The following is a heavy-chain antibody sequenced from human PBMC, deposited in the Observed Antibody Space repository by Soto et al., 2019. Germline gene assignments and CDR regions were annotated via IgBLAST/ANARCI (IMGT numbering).Heavy chain of an antibody. Sequence: GASVKVSCKASGGTFSSSTISWVRQAPGQGLEWMGGIIPIFGTANYAQKFQGRVTITADESTSTAYMELSSLRSEDTALYFCAGGWGYDSTTYYYAYWGQGTSVTVSS. J-gene: IGHJ1*01. CDR3: AGGWGYDSTTYYYAY. CDR1: GGTFSSST. V-gene: IGHV1-69*13. D-gene: IGHD3-22*01. CDR2: IIPIFGTA.